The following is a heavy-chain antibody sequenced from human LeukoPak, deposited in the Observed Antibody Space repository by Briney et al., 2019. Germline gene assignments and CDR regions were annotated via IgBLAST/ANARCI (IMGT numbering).Heavy chain of an antibody. J-gene: IGHJ4*02. D-gene: IGHD2-2*01. Sequence: GESLKISGKGSGYSFTSYWIGWVRQMPGKGLEWMGIIYPGDSDTRYSPSFQGQVTISADKSISTAYLQWSSLKASDTPMYYCARHRVGYCTSTSCFAGDYYFDYWGQGTLVTVSS. CDR3: ARHRVGYCTSTSCFAGDYYFDY. CDR2: IYPGDSDT. V-gene: IGHV5-51*01. CDR1: GYSFTSYW.